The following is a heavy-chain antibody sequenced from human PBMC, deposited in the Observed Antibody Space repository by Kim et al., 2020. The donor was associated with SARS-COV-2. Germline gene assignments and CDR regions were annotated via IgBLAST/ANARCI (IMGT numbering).Heavy chain of an antibody. CDR3: ARLVDDYGDLHDY. CDR1: GFTFSSYE. D-gene: IGHD4-17*01. CDR2: ISSSGSTI. J-gene: IGHJ4*02. V-gene: IGHV3-48*03. Sequence: GGSLRLSCAASGFTFSSYEMNWVRQAPGKGLEWVSYISSSGSTIYYADSVKGRFTISRDNAKNSLYLQMNSLRAEDTAVYYCARLVDDYGDLHDYWGQGTLVTVSS.